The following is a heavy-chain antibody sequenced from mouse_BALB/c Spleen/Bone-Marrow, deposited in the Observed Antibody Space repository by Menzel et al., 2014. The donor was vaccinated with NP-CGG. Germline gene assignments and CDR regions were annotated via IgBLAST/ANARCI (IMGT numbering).Heavy chain of an antibody. J-gene: IGHJ2*01. D-gene: IGHD2-3*01. CDR1: GFTFTDYY. CDR2: IRNKAYSYTT. Sequence: EVQRVESGGGLVQPGGSLRLSCATSGFTFTDYYMNWVRQPPGKALEWLGFIRNKAYSYTTEYSASVKGRFTISRDNSRSILYLQMNALRAEDSATYYCARDMGGLLFDYWGQGTTLTVSS. V-gene: IGHV7-3*02. CDR3: ARDMGGLLFDY.